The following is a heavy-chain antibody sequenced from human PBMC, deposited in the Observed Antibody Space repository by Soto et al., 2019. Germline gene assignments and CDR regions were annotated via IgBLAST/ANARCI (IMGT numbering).Heavy chain of an antibody. CDR1: GFSVSSSY. CDR3: ARGLGFCSGGSCYDD. J-gene: IGHJ4*02. V-gene: IGHV3-53*01. CDR2: IYSGGLT. Sequence: PGGSLRLSCAASGFSVSSSYMTWVRQAPGKGLEGVSVIYSGGLTFYADSVKGRFAISRDNSKNTLYLQMNSLRPDDTAVYFCARGLGFCSGGSCYDDWGQGTLVTVSS. D-gene: IGHD2-15*01.